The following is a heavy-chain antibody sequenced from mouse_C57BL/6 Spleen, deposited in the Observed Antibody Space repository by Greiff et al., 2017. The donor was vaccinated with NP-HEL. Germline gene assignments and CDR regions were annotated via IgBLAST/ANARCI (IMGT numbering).Heavy chain of an antibody. D-gene: IGHD2-4*01. CDR1: GYTFTDYY. J-gene: IGHJ4*01. CDR3: ALYDYSYYYAMDD. CDR2: INPNNGGT. Sequence: VQLQQSGPELVKPGASVKISCKASGYTFTDYYMNWVKQSHGKSLEWIGDINPNNGGTSYNQKFKGKATLTVDKSSSTAYMELRSLTSEDSAVYYCALYDYSYYYAMDDWGQGTSVTVS. V-gene: IGHV1-26*01.